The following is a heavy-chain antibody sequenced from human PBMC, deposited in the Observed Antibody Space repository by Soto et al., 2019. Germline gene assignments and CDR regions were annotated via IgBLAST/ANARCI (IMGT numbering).Heavy chain of an antibody. V-gene: IGHV4-39*01. D-gene: IGHD3-3*01. CDR3: ARHSITIFGVVIIQYNWFDP. Sequence: PSETLSLTCTVAGGSISSSSYYWGWISQPPGKGLEWIGSIYYSGSTYYNPSLKSRVTISVDTSKNQFSLKLSSVTAADTAVYYCARHSITIFGVVIIQYNWFDPWGQGTLVTVSS. J-gene: IGHJ5*02. CDR2: IYYSGST. CDR1: GGSISSSSYY.